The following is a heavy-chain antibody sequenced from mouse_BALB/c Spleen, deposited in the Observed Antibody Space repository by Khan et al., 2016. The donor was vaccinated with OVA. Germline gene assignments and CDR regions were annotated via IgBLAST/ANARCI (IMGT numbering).Heavy chain of an antibody. CDR1: GFTFSDYY. CDR3: ARAGYGGFAY. CDR2: ISDGGSYT. J-gene: IGHJ3*01. D-gene: IGHD1-1*02. V-gene: IGHV5-4*02. Sequence: EVELVESGGGLVKPGGSLKLSCAASGFTFSDYYMYWVRQTPEKRLEWVATISDGGSYTYYTDSVKGRFTISRDNAKNNLYLQMSRLKSEDTAMYYCARAGYGGFAYWSQGTLVTVSA.